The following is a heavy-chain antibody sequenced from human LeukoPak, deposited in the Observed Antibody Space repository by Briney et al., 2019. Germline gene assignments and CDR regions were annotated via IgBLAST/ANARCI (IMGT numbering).Heavy chain of an antibody. Sequence: SETLSLTCTVSGGSISSYYWSWIRQPPGKGLEWIGYIYYSGSTNYNPSLKSRVTISVDTSKNQFSLKLSSVTAADTAVYYCARDHQIANYYGSGSDAFDIWGQGTMVTVSS. V-gene: IGHV4-59*01. J-gene: IGHJ3*02. CDR2: IYYSGST. D-gene: IGHD3-10*01. CDR1: GGSISSYY. CDR3: ARDHQIANYYGSGSDAFDI.